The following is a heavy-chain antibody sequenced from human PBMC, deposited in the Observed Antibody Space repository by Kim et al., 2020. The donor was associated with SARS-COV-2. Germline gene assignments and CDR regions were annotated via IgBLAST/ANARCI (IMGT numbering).Heavy chain of an antibody. CDR2: IWYDGSNK. V-gene: IGHV3-33*01. J-gene: IGHJ5*02. D-gene: IGHD3-16*01. Sequence: GGSLRLSCAASGFTFSSYGMHWVRQAPGKGLEWVAVIWYDGSNKYYADSVKGRFTISRDNSKNTLYLQMNSLRAEDTAVYYCARDHGNSPGPRGWFDPWGQGTLVTVSS. CDR1: GFTFSSYG. CDR3: ARDHGNSPGPRGWFDP.